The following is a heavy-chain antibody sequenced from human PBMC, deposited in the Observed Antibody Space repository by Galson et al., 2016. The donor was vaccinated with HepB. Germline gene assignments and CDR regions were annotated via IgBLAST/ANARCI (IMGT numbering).Heavy chain of an antibody. D-gene: IGHD6-19*01. J-gene: IGHJ4*02. V-gene: IGHV3-23*01. Sequence: SLRLSCAASGFTFSTYDMGWVRQAPGKGLEWVSSVSGSGGGTFYADFVKGRFTISRDNSKNTLYLQMHSLRVDDTAVYYCAKDGGSGWHYFDFWGLGSQVTVSS. CDR2: VSGSGGGT. CDR1: GFTFSTYD. CDR3: AKDGGSGWHYFDF.